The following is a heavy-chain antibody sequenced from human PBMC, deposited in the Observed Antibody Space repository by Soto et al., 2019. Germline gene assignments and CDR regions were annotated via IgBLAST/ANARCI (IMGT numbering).Heavy chain of an antibody. J-gene: IGHJ3*02. Sequence: SVKVSCKASRGPFSSCAMSWVRQAPAQGLEWMGGIIPIFGTANYAQKLQGRVTITADESTSTAYMELSSLRSEDTAVYYCARDRPPPRPHYDFWSGDAFDIWGQGTMVTVSS. CDR1: RGPFSSCA. D-gene: IGHD3-3*01. CDR2: IIPIFGTA. V-gene: IGHV1-69*13. CDR3: ARDRPPPRPHYDFWSGDAFDI.